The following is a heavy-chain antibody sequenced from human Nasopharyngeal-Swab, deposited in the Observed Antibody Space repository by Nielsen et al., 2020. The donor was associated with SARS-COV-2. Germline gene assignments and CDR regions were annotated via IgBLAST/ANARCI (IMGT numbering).Heavy chain of an antibody. D-gene: IGHD6-19*01. CDR2: IRSKAYGGTT. CDR1: GFTFGDYA. J-gene: IGHJ6*03. Sequence: GGSLRLSCTASGFTFGDYATSWVRQAPGKGLEWVGFIRSKAYGGTTEYAASVKGRFTISRDDSKSIAYLQMNSLKTEDTAVYYCTRETRIAVAGTLLYYYYYYMDVWGKGTTVTVSS. CDR3: TRETRIAVAGTLLYYYYYYMDV. V-gene: IGHV3-49*04.